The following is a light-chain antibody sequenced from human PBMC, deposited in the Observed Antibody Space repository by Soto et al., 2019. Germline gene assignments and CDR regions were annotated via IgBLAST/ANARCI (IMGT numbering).Light chain of an antibody. CDR1: QGISSY. CDR2: AAS. V-gene: IGKV1-9*01. CDR3: RRPAIHLLR. Sequence: GIRVTITCRASQGISSYLAWYQQKPGKAPKLLIYAASTLQSGVPSRFSGSGSGTDFTLTISSLQPEDLVTHHCRRPAIHLLRFDSRTKVDIK. J-gene: IGKJ3*01.